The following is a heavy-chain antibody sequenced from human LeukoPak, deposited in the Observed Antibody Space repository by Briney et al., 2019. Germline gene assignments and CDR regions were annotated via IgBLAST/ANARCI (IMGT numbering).Heavy chain of an antibody. CDR2: INPNSGGT. J-gene: IGHJ6*03. D-gene: IGHD1-1*01. CDR1: GYTFTGYY. V-gene: IGHV1-2*02. Sequence: ASVKVSCKASGYTFTGYYMHWVRQAPGQGLEWMGWINPNSGGTNYAQKLQGRVTMTIDTSTSTAYMELRSLRSDDTAVYYCARVLSWAYSLRGYYYYMDVWGKGTTVTVSS. CDR3: ARVLSWAYSLRGYYYYMDV.